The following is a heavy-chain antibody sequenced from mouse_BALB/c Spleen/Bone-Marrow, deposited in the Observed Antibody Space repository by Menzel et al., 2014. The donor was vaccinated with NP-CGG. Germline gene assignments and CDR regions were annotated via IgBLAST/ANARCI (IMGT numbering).Heavy chain of an antibody. J-gene: IGHJ3*01. CDR2: IDPSDSYT. CDR3: ARTYYDYDWFAY. D-gene: IGHD2-4*01. V-gene: IGHV1-69*02. Sequence: QVQLQQPGVEFVKPWASVKLSCKASGYTFTSYWMHWVKQRPGQGLEWIGEIDPSDSYTKYNQNFRGKATLTVDKSSSTAYMHLSSLTSEDSAVYYCARTYYDYDWFAYWDQETLVAGST. CDR1: GYTFTSYW.